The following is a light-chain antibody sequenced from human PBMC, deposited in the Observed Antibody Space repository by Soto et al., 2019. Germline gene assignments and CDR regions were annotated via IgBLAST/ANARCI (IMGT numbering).Light chain of an antibody. CDR3: QLFGSSPRFT. CDR1: QSVSNNF. CDR2: GAS. J-gene: IGKJ3*01. V-gene: IGKV3-20*01. Sequence: EIVLTQSPVTLSLAPGQRATLACRASQSVSNNFLAWYQQKAGQAPRLLIYGASSRATGIPDRFSGSGSGTDFTLTISRLEPEDFAVYFCQLFGSSPRFTFGPGTKVDI.